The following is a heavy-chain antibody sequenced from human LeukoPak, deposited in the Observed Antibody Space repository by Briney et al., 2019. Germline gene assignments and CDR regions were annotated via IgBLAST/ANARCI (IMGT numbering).Heavy chain of an antibody. Sequence: GGSLRLSCAASGFTFSSYAMHWVRQAPGKGLEWVAVISYDGSNKYYADSVKGRFTISRDNSKNTLYLQMNSLRAEDTAVYYCARDWGGDTALADCSAPWGKETLFTVSS. CDR2: ISYDGSNK. J-gene: IGHJ5*02. CDR1: GFTFSSYA. V-gene: IGHV3-30*04. D-gene: IGHD5-18*01. CDR3: ARDWGGDTALADCSAP.